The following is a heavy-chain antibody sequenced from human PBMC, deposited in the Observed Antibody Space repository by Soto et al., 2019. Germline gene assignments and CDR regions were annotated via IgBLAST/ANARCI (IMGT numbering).Heavy chain of an antibody. CDR2: ISGSGGST. J-gene: IGHJ6*02. Sequence: EVQLLESGGGLVQPGKSLRLSCAASGFTFSTYGMSWVRQAPGKGLEWVSGISGSGGSTYYADSVKGRITISRDNSNNTLYLQMNSLRAEATAVYYCAKDFNGEGWELESNYYYGMDVWGHGTTVTVSS. V-gene: IGHV3-23*01. D-gene: IGHD1-26*01. CDR1: GFTFSTYG. CDR3: AKDFNGEGWELESNYYYGMDV.